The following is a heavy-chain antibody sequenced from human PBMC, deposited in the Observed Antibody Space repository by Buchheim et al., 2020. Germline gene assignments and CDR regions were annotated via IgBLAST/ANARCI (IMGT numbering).Heavy chain of an antibody. V-gene: IGHV4-31*03. J-gene: IGHJ4*02. CDR1: GVSISSGPFY. CDR3: ARDRGAHDYGPIDF. D-gene: IGHD4-17*01. CDR2: IHYTGLA. Sequence: QVQLQESGPGLVKPSQTLSLTCTASGVSISSGPFYWTWIRQQPGKGLEWIGYIHYTGLAYSSPSLSSRLSMSVDTSQNPFSLTLTAVTAADTAIYYCARDRGAHDYGPIDFWGQGAL.